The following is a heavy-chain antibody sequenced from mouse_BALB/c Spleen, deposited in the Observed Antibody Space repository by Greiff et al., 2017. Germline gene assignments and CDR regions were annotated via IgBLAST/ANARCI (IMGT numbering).Heavy chain of an antibody. V-gene: IGHV5-6-5*01. Sequence: EVKLVESGGGLVKPGGSLKLSCAASGFTFSSYAMSWVRQTPEKRLEWVASISSGGSTYYPDSVKGRFTISRDNARNILYLQMSSLRSEDTAMYYCARRRYDGGFYFDYWGQGTTLTVSS. J-gene: IGHJ2*01. D-gene: IGHD2-14*01. CDR3: ARRRYDGGFYFDY. CDR1: GFTFSSYA. CDR2: ISSGGST.